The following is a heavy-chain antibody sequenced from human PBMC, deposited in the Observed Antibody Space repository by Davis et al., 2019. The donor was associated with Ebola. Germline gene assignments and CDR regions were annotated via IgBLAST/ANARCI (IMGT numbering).Heavy chain of an antibody. CDR3: ARVPRGDGYNLFDY. V-gene: IGHV3-23*01. CDR2: ISGSGGST. J-gene: IGHJ4*02. CDR1: GFTFSSYA. Sequence: GESLKISCAASGFTFSSYAMSWVRQAPGKGLEWVSAISGSGGSTYYADSVKGRFTISRDNSKNTLYLQMNSLRAEDTAVYYCARVPRGDGYNLFDYWGQGTLVTVSS. D-gene: IGHD5-24*01.